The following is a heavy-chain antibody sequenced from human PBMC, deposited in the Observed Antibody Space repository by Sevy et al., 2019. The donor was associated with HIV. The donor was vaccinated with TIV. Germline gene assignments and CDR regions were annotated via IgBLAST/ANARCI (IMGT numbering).Heavy chain of an antibody. D-gene: IGHD3-22*01. Sequence: GGSLRLSCATSGFTSTPYAVAWVRQAPGKGLEWVAAISGSGAITYYSDSRKARLIISRDSTNNTVYLQMKRLRGEDKDLYYCAKDRYYFDSSGYYYHHDAFDVWGRWTMITVSS. CDR1: GFTSTPYA. CDR3: AKDRYYFDSSGYYYHHDAFDV. CDR2: ISGSGAIT. V-gene: IGHV3-23*01. J-gene: IGHJ3*01.